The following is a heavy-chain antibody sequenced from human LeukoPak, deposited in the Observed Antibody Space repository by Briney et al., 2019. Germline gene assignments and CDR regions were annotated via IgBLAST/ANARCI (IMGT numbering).Heavy chain of an antibody. CDR1: GFTFSTYN. CDR2: ITSSSSYI. D-gene: IGHD1-26*01. V-gene: IGHV3-21*06. J-gene: IGHJ6*03. CDR3: ARDPYSGNYGNYYYYYMDV. Sequence: GVLRLSCAASGFTFSTYNMNWVRHAPGKGLEWISSITSSSSYIYYADSVKGRFTISRDNAKNSLYLQMSSLSPDDTAVYFCARDPYSGNYGNYYYYYMDVWGKGTTVTVSS.